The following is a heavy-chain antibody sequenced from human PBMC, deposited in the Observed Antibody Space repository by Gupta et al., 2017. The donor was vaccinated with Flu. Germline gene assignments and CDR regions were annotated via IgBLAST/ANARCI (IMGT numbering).Heavy chain of an antibody. CDR1: GESISYYP. V-gene: IGHV4-59*08. D-gene: IGHD3-3*01. CDR2: IDYSGNT. CDR3: ARHYYDFKRLHP. J-gene: IGHJ5*02. Sequence: QAQLQESGPGLVKPSETLSLTCTVSGESISYYPWSWIRQAPGKGLEWIGYIDYSGNTNYNSSLESRVTIKLDTSKNQITLKLSSVTAADTALYYCARHYYDFKRLHPWGPGTLVTVTS.